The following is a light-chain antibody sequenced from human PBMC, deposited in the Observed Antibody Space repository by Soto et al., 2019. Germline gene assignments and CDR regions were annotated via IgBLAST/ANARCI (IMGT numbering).Light chain of an antibody. CDR1: QSISSW. CDR2: DAS. CDR3: QQSYNTLWT. V-gene: IGKV1-5*01. Sequence: DIQMTQSPSTLSASVGDRVTITCRASQSISSWLAWYQQKPGKAPKLLIYDASNLESGVPSRFSGSGSGTDFTLSISSLQPEDSATYYCQQSYNTLWTFGQGTKVDIK. J-gene: IGKJ1*01.